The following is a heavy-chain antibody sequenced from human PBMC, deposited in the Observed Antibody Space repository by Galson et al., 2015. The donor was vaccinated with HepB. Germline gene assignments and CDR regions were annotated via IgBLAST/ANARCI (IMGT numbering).Heavy chain of an antibody. CDR2: LYWDDDE. CDR1: GFSLSTPPVG. D-gene: IGHD2-21*02. V-gene: IGHV2-5*02. CDR3: ARGTAYDFYFDY. Sequence: PALVKPTQTLTLTCTFTGFSLSTPPVGVGWVRQPPEKALEWLALLYWDDDERYRPSLRNRLTLTKNNSKNQVVLTMANVDPMDTATYFCARGTAYDFYFDYWGQRLLVTVSS. J-gene: IGHJ4*02.